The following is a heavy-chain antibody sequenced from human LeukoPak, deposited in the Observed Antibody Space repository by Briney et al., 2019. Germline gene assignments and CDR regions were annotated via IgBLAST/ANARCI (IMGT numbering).Heavy chain of an antibody. J-gene: IGHJ6*03. CDR1: GFTFRSYG. CDR2: ISPSGGIT. CDR3: AKGDFYGSGRDYYYYMDV. D-gene: IGHD3-10*01. Sequence: GRSLRLSCAASGFTFRSYGMHWVRQAPGKGLEWVAGISPSGGITYYADSVKGRFTISRDNSKNTLYLQMNSLRAEDTAVYNCAKGDFYGSGRDYYYYMDVWGKGTTVTISS. V-gene: IGHV3-23*01.